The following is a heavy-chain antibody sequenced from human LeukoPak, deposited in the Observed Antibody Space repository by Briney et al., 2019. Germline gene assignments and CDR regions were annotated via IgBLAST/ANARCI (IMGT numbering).Heavy chain of an antibody. J-gene: IGHJ4*02. CDR2: IRSKAYGGTT. D-gene: IGHD3-3*01. Sequence: GRSLRLSCTASGFTFGDYAMSWFRQAPGKGLEWVGFIRSKAYGGTTEYAASVKGRLTISRDDSKSIAYLQMNSLKTEDTAVYYCTRAPGLESPIDYWGQGTLVTVSS. CDR3: TRAPGLESPIDY. V-gene: IGHV3-49*03. CDR1: GFTFGDYA.